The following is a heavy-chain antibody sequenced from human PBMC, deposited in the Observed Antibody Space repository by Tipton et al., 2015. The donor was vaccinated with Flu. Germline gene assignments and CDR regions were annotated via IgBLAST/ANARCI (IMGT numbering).Heavy chain of an antibody. CDR1: GFTFNDFA. CDR3: ARASGETTRGSFDP. J-gene: IGHJ5*02. V-gene: IGHV3-20*04. Sequence: SLRLSCVASGFTFNDFALTWVRQVPGKGLEWVSTVNWNGATTYYADSVKGRFTISRDSAKNSLFLQMNSLRAEDTAFYYCARASGETTRGSFDPWGQGTLVTVSS. CDR2: VNWNGATT. D-gene: IGHD1-1*01.